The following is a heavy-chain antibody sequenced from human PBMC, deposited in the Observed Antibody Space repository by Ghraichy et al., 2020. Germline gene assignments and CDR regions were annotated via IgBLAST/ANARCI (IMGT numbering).Heavy chain of an antibody. Sequence: SETLSLTCTVSGGSISSGGYYWSWIRQHPGKGLEWIGYIYYSGSTYYNPSLKSRVTISVDTSKNQFSLKLSSVTAADTAVYYCARGLPLLYYDIADSGWFDPWGQGTLVTVSS. CDR3: ARGLPLLYYDIADSGWFDP. J-gene: IGHJ5*02. CDR2: IYYSGST. D-gene: IGHD3-9*01. CDR1: GGSISSGGYY. V-gene: IGHV4-31*03.